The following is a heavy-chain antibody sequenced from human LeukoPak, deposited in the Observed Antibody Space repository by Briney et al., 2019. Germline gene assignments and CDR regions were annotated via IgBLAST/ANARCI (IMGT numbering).Heavy chain of an antibody. D-gene: IGHD3-22*01. V-gene: IGHV1-46*01. Sequence: ASVKVSCKASGYTLTSYYMHWVRQAPGQRLEWMGIIKPSGGDTNYAQRFQGRVTMTRDMSTSIVYMELSSLRSEDTAVYYCARGVHVRKYDSNENCFDPWGQGTLVTVSS. CDR3: ARGVHVRKYDSNENCFDP. CDR2: IKPSGGDT. J-gene: IGHJ5*02. CDR1: GYTLTSYY.